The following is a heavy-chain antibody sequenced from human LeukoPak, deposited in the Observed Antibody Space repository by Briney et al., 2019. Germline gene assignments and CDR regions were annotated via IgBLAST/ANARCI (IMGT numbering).Heavy chain of an antibody. CDR1: GFTFSSHA. CDR2: IRGSSDVI. CDR3: AKGQSASSTFDS. J-gene: IGHJ4*02. Sequence: GGSLRLSCAASGFTFSSHAMIWVRHAPGKGLEWISLIRGSSDVIGYADSVRGRFTISRDNSKNTVSLQMNNLRAEDTAVYYCAKGQSASSTFDSWGQGTLVTVSS. V-gene: IGHV3-23*01.